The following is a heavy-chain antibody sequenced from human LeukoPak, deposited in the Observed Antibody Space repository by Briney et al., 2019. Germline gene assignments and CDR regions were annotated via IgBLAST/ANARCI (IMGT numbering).Heavy chain of an antibody. CDR1: GGSFSGYY. CDR3: ARVDSSGYDFDY. CDR2: INHSGST. Sequence: PSETLSLTCAVYGGSFSGYYWSWIRQPPGKGLEWIGEINHSGSTNYNPSLKSRVTISVDTSKNQFSLKLSFVTAADTAVYYCARVDSSGYDFDYWGQGTLVTVSS. V-gene: IGHV4-34*01. D-gene: IGHD3-22*01. J-gene: IGHJ4*02.